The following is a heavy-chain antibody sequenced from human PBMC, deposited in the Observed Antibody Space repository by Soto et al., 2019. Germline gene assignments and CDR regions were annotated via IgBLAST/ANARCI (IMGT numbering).Heavy chain of an antibody. CDR3: AFGWLSYPDYGLDI. CDR2: IIPVFGTT. D-gene: IGHD3-10*01. V-gene: IGHV1-69*06. J-gene: IGHJ6*04. CDR1: GGAFSSYA. Sequence: QVHVVQSGAEVKKPGSSVKVSCKASGGAFSSYALSWVRQAPGQGLEWMGGIIPVFGTTHYAQKFQGRVTVTADTGTRTASAFMELSSLSSEDTAVYYCAFGWLSYPDYGLDIWGSGTTVSVSS.